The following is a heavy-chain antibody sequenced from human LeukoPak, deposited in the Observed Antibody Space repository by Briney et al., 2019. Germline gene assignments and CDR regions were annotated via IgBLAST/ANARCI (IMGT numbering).Heavy chain of an antibody. D-gene: IGHD3-10*01. CDR2: IYRDVGT. CDR1: GFTVSRDY. V-gene: IGHV3-66*02. J-gene: IGHJ6*02. CDR3: GRDPGHPNGVGV. Sequence: GGSLRLSCAASGFTVSRDYMSWVRQAPGRGLEWVSTIYRDVGTYYADSVTGRFTISRDDSKNTVYLQLNSVTPEDMAVYYCGRDPGHPNGVGVWGHGTTVTISS.